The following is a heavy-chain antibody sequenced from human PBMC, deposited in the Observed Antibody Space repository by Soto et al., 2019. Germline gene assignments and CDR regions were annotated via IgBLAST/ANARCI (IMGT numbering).Heavy chain of an antibody. D-gene: IGHD4-17*01. CDR2: ISGSGGST. J-gene: IGHJ4*02. CDR3: AKGPFTFTHYGDYLNYFDY. Sequence: GVSLSLSCAASGFTFRSYAMSWVRQAQGKGLEWVSAISGSGGSTYYADSVKGRFTISRDNSKNTLYLQMNSLRAEDTAVYYCAKGPFTFTHYGDYLNYFDYWGQGTLVTVSS. CDR1: GFTFRSYA. V-gene: IGHV3-23*01.